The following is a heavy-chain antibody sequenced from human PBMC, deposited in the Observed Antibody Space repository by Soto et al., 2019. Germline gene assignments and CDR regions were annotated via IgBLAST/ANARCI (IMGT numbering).Heavy chain of an antibody. CDR3: ARGGNIVVVPAASWTYYYGMDV. CDR1: GGSFSGYY. Sequence: QVQLQQWGAGLLKPSETLSLTCAVYGGSFSGYYWSWIRQPPGKGLEWIGEINHSGSTNYNPSLKSRVTISVDTSKNQFSLKLSSVTAADTAVYYCARGGNIVVVPAASWTYYYGMDVWGQGTTVTVSS. CDR2: INHSGST. J-gene: IGHJ6*02. V-gene: IGHV4-34*01. D-gene: IGHD2-2*01.